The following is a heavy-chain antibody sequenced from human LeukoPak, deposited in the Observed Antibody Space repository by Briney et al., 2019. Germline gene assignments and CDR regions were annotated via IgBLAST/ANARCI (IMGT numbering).Heavy chain of an antibody. CDR3: ARDDHYGSGSYGFDP. J-gene: IGHJ5*02. Sequence: SETLSLTCTVSGGSISSYYWSWIRQPPGKGLEWIGYIYYSGSTNYNPSLKSRVTISVDTSKNQFSLKLSSVTAADTAVYYCARDDHYGSGSYGFDPWGQGTLVTVSS. CDR2: IYYSGST. V-gene: IGHV4-59*12. CDR1: GGSISSYY. D-gene: IGHD3-10*01.